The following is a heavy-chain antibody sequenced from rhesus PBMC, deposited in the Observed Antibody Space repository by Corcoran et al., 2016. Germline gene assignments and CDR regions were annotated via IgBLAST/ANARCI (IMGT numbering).Heavy chain of an antibody. CDR2: IYGSSGST. V-gene: IGHV4-160*01. D-gene: IGHD3-34*01. J-gene: IGHJ4*01. Sequence: QVQLQESGPGLVKPSETMSLTCAVSGGSISSNYWSWIRQPPGKGLEWIGYIYGSSGSTYYPPSPKRRCTLSTDPSQHQFSLKLSSRTAADTAVYYWAGSSYWGDYLDYWGQGVLVTVSS. CDR3: AGSSYWGDYLDY. CDR1: GGSISSNY.